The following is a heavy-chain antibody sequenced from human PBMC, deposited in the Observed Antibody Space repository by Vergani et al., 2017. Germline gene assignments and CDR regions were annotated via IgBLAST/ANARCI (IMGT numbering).Heavy chain of an antibody. D-gene: IGHD2-2*01. V-gene: IGHV4-4*07. Sequence: QVQLQESGPGLVKPSETLSLTCTVSGGSISSYYWSWIRQPAGKGLEWIGRIYTSGSTNYNPSLKSRVTMSVDTSKNQFSLKLSSVTAADTAVYYCARDTKYGSSTGCTYNWFDPWGQGTLVTVSS. CDR1: GGSISSYY. CDR2: IYTSGST. J-gene: IGHJ5*02. CDR3: ARDTKYGSSTGCTYNWFDP.